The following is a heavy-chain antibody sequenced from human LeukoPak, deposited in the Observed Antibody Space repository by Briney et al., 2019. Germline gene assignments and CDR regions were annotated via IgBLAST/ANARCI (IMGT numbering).Heavy chain of an antibody. Sequence: GGSLRLSCAASGFTFSSYWMSWVRQAPGKGLEWVANIKQDGSEKYYVDSVKGRFIISRDNAKNSLYLQMNKQRAEDTAVYYCATTLTTHDVFDIWGQGTMVTVSS. D-gene: IGHD4-11*01. J-gene: IGHJ3*02. V-gene: IGHV3-7*01. CDR2: IKQDGSEK. CDR3: ATTLTTHDVFDI. CDR1: GFTFSSYW.